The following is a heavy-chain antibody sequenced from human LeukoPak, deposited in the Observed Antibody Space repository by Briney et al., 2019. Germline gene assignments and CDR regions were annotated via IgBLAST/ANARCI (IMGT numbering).Heavy chain of an antibody. CDR2: INHSGST. V-gene: IGHV4-34*01. J-gene: IGHJ6*02. D-gene: IGHD2-15*01. Sequence: SETLSLTCAVYGGSFSGYYWSWIRQPPGKGLEWIGEINHSGSTNYNPSLKSRVTISVDTSKNQFSLKLSSVTAADTAVYYCARLVGYCSGGSCLNYYYYYGMDVWGQGTTVTVSS. CDR1: GGSFSGYY. CDR3: ARLVGYCSGGSCLNYYYYYGMDV.